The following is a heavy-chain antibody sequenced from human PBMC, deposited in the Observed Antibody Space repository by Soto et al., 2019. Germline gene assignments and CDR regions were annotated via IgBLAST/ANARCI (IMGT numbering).Heavy chain of an antibody. V-gene: IGHV4-4*02. Sequence: SETLSLTCAVSVGSISSSNWWSWVRQPPGKGLEWIGEIYHSGSTNYNPSLKSRVTISVDKSKNQFSLKLSSVTAADTAVYYCAREPVPAATYGMDVWGQGTTVTVS. CDR1: VGSISSSNW. CDR3: AREPVPAATYGMDV. J-gene: IGHJ6*02. D-gene: IGHD2-2*01. CDR2: IYHSGST.